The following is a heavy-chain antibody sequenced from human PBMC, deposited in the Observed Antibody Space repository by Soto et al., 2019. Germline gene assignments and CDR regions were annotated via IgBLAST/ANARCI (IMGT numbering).Heavy chain of an antibody. V-gene: IGHV3-66*01. CDR2: LYSGGST. CDR3: ARATNPYYWYFDL. J-gene: IGHJ2*01. Sequence: EVQLVESGGGLVQPGGSLRLSCAASGFTVSSNYMNWVRQAPGKGPEWVSVLYSGGSTEYADSVKGRFTISRDNTKNTLYLQMNRLRAEDTAVYFCARATNPYYWYFDLWGRGTLVTVSS. D-gene: IGHD2-21*01. CDR1: GFTVSSNY.